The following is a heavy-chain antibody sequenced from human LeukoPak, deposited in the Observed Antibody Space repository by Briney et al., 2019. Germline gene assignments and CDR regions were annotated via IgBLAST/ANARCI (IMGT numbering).Heavy chain of an antibody. J-gene: IGHJ4*02. CDR1: GFAFTNAW. CDR2: IRSKADGETT. Sequence: GGSLRLSCAASGFAFTNAWMNWVRQAPGKGLEWVGRIRSKADGETTEYSAPVRGRFTFSRDDSKNTVYLQMNSLTTEDTAMYYCTTAQQHQLLLDYWGQGTLVTVSS. CDR3: TTAQQHQLLLDY. V-gene: IGHV3-15*01. D-gene: IGHD2-2*01.